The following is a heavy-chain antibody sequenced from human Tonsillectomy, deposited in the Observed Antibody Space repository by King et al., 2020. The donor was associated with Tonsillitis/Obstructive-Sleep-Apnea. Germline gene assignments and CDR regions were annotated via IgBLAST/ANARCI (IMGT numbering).Heavy chain of an antibody. J-gene: IGHJ4*02. CDR1: GLSLTTTGLC. D-gene: IGHD2-21*01. CDR2: IDWEGEK. CDR3: AHLPIGEYCGGSWGHLDY. Sequence: VTLKESGPALVKTTETLTLTCTFSGLSLTTTGLCVSWIRQPPGKALEWLALIDWEGEKYYSTSLEPRLTISKDTPKNQVVLTMTNMDPMDTATYFCAHLPIGEYCGGSWGHLDYWGQGNLVTVSS. V-gene: IGHV2-70*01.